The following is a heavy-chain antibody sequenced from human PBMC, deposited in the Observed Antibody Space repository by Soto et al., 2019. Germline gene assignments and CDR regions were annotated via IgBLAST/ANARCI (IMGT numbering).Heavy chain of an antibody. D-gene: IGHD1-1*01. J-gene: IGHJ4*02. CDR1: AYTFTSYD. V-gene: IGHV1-8*01. Sequence: GASVQVSCNAFAYTFTSYDIYWLRQATGQGLEWMGWMNPNTGNSAYAQKFQGRVTVTSDTSINTVHMELSSLRSEDTAVYYCARRAETNGWNGFGADKYYFDFWGQGTLVTVSS. CDR2: MNPNTGNS. CDR3: ARRAETNGWNGFGADKYYFDF.